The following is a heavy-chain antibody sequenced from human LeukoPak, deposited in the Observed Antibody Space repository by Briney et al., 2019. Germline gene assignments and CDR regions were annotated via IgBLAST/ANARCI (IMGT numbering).Heavy chain of an antibody. CDR1: GFSFDDYA. Sequence: GRSLRLSCAAPGFSFDDYAIHWVRQAPGKGLEWVSLISGDGGSTFYANSVKGRFTISRDNSKNSLYLQMSSLRSEDTALYYCARESDSSGWYDSWGQGTLVTVSS. CDR2: ISGDGGST. CDR3: ARESDSSGWYDS. J-gene: IGHJ5*01. V-gene: IGHV3-43*02. D-gene: IGHD3-22*01.